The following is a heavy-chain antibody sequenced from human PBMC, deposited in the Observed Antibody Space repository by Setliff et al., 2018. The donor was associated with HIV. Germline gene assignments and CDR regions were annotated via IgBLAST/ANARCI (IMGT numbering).Heavy chain of an antibody. CDR3: ARVVAAGSTIPLLIH. J-gene: IGHJ4*02. V-gene: IGHV1-2*02. D-gene: IGHD1-26*01. Sequence: ASVKVSCKASGYSFTSYAISWVRQAPGQGLEWMGWINPNSGGTDYAQKFQGRVTMTRDTSISTVYMELSRLRFDDTAVFFCARVVAAGSTIPLLIHWGQGTQVTVSS. CDR2: INPNSGGT. CDR1: GYSFTSYA.